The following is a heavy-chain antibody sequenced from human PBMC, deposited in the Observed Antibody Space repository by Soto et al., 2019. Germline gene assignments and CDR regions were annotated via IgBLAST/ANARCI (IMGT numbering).Heavy chain of an antibody. D-gene: IGHD3-10*01. CDR3: ARVKSGSYDWFDP. V-gene: IGHV3-74*01. CDR1: GFTFGNYW. CDR2: INTDGSRT. Sequence: VQLVESEGGLVQPGGSLRLSCAASGFTFGNYWMHWVRQAPGKGLMWVSRINTDGSRTTYADSVKGRFAISRDNAKNTVYLQMNSLRAEDTAVYYCARVKSGSYDWFDPWGQGTLVSVSS. J-gene: IGHJ5*02.